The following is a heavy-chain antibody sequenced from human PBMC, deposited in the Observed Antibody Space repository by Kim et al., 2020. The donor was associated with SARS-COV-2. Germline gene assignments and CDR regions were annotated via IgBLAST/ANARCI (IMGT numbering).Heavy chain of an antibody. D-gene: IGHD5-18*01. V-gene: IGHV3-30-3*01. CDR3: ARDRGRGYSYGGY. J-gene: IGHJ4*02. CDR2: ISYDGSNK. Sequence: GGSLRLSCAASGFTFSSYAMHWVRQAPGKGLEWVAVISYDGSNKYYADSVKGRFTISRDNSKNTLYLQMNSLRAEDTAVYYCARDRGRGYSYGGYWGQGTLVTVSS. CDR1: GFTFSSYA.